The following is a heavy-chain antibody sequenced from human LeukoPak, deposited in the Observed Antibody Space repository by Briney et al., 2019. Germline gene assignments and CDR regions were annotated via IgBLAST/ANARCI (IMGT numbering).Heavy chain of an antibody. V-gene: IGHV4-59*08. D-gene: IGHD3-10*01. CDR2: IHSSGRT. J-gene: IGHJ6*03. Sequence: KTSETLSLTCTVSGDSMRNYYWTWIRQPPGKGLEYIGYIHSSGRTNYNPSLKSRVIISVDTSKTQFFLRLSSVTAADTAVYYCARRVQGLTNSTLLWFGEFPYYMDVWGKGTTVTVSS. CDR3: ARRVQGLTNSTLLWFGEFPYYMDV. CDR1: GDSMRNYY.